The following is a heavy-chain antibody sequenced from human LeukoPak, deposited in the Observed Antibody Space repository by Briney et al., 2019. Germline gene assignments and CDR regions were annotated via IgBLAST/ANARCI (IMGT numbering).Heavy chain of an antibody. Sequence: PSETLSLTCTVSGGSISSSSYYWGWIRQPPGEGLEWVGSIYYSGSTYNNPSLKSRVTMSVDTSKNQFSLNLSSMTAADTAVYYCARRLGNWYFDHWGRGTLVTVSS. CDR3: ARRLGNWYFDH. CDR2: IYYSGST. V-gene: IGHV4-39*01. J-gene: IGHJ2*01. CDR1: GGSISSSSYY. D-gene: IGHD3-22*01.